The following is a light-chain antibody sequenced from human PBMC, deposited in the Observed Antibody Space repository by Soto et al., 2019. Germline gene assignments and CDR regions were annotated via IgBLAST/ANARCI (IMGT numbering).Light chain of an antibody. V-gene: IGKV1-5*03. CDR2: EXS. Sequence: SQVTESPFNLSPSVGHRDTITWGGSQSNSFWLAWYQQKARKAPNLQXYEXSRLERGVPSRCSGSGSGTDFTLTISSLQPEDFATHYCLQSYYYTLPFGQGTNLDIK. CDR3: LQSYYYTLP. CDR1: QSNSFW. J-gene: IGKJ2*01.